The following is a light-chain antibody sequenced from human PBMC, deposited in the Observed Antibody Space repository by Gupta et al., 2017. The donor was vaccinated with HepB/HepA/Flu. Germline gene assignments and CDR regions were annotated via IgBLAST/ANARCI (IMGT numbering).Light chain of an antibody. V-gene: IGKV1-39*01. CDR1: QDISKY. CDR2: TAS. Sequence: DIQMTQSPSSLSASVGDRVTITCRASQDISKYLNWYQQKPGKAPKLLIYTASSLQSGVPSRFSGSASGTDFTLTISSLQPEDFATYYCQQSYNTHTFDQGTKLEIK. J-gene: IGKJ2*01. CDR3: QQSYNTHT.